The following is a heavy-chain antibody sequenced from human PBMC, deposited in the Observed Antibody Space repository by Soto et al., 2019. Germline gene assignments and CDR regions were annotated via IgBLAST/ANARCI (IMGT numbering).Heavy chain of an antibody. CDR3: ASRRSPGIAVHNQGPL. D-gene: IGHD6-19*01. Sequence: EVQLLESGGGLVQPGGSLRLSCAASGFTFSSYAMSWVRQAPGKGLEWVSAISGSGGSTYYADSVKGRFTISRDNAKNTLYLQMNSLRAEDTAVYYCASRRSPGIAVHNQGPLGGQGTLVTVSS. V-gene: IGHV3-23*01. CDR2: ISGSGGST. J-gene: IGHJ4*02. CDR1: GFTFSSYA.